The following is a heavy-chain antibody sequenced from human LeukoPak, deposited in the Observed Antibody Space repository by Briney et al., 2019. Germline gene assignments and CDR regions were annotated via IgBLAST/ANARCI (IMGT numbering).Heavy chain of an antibody. CDR2: IGASGAGT. V-gene: IGHV3-23*01. Sequence: GGSLGLSCAASGFTFSNYAMSWVRQAPGKGLEWISAIGASGAGTYYADSVEGRFTISKDKSKNTLFLQMDTLRAEDTAIYYCAKDEGSSVTGGYYFDSWGQGTLVTVSS. J-gene: IGHJ4*02. D-gene: IGHD2-21*02. CDR3: AKDEGSSVTGGYYFDS. CDR1: GFTFSNYA.